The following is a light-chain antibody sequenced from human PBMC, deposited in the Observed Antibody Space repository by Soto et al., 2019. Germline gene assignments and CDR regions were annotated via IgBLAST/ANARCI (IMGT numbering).Light chain of an antibody. CDR3: QKRSKWPPYT. CDR2: DAF. Sequence: EIVLTQSPATLSLSPRERATLSCRASQSINRHLAWYRQKPGQAPRLLIYDAFNRATGIPARFSGSASGTDFTRTISRLAPEDFGVYDCQKRSKWPPYTVGGATKVVI. V-gene: IGKV3-11*01. J-gene: IGKJ4*01. CDR1: QSINRH.